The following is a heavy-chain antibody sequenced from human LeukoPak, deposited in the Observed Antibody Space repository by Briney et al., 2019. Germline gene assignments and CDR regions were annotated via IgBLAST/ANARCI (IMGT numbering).Heavy chain of an antibody. CDR2: INHSGST. V-gene: IGHV4-34*01. CDR3: ARGGLLRRFDY. J-gene: IGHJ4*02. D-gene: IGHD1-26*01. Sequence: SETLSLTCAVYGGSFSGYYWSWIRQPPGKGLEWIGEINHSGSTNYNPSLKSRVTISVDTSKNQFSLKLSSVTAADTAVYYCARGGLLRRFDYWGQGTLVTVSS. CDR1: GGSFSGYY.